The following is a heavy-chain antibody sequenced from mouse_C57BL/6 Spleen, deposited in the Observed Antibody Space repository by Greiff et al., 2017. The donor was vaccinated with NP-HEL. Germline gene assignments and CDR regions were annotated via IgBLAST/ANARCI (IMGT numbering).Heavy chain of an antibody. CDR3: ARRAQAYYFDY. D-gene: IGHD3-2*02. J-gene: IGHJ2*01. CDR1: GYTFTSYW. Sequence: QVHVKQPGAELVKPGASVKLSCKASGYTFTSYWMQWVKQRPGQGLEWIGEIDPSDSYTNYNQKFKGKATLTVDTSSSTAYMQLSSLTSEDSAVYYCARRAQAYYFDYWGQGTTLTVSS. V-gene: IGHV1-50*01. CDR2: IDPSDSYT.